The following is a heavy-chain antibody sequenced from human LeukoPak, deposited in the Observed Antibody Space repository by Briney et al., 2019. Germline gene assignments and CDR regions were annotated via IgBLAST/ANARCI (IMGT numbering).Heavy chain of an antibody. V-gene: IGHV1-8*01. J-gene: IGHJ4*02. D-gene: IGHD3-10*01. Sequence: ASVKVSCKASGYTFTSYDINWVRQATGQGLEWMGWMNPNSGNTGYAQKFQGRVTMTRNTSISTAYMQLSSLRSEDTAVYYCARGIPETWFGESLGMDWGQGTLVTVSS. CDR1: GYTFTSYD. CDR3: ARGIPETWFGESLGMD. CDR2: MNPNSGNT.